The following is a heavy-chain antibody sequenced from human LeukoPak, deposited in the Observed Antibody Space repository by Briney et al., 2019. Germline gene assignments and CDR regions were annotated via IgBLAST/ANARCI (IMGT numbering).Heavy chain of an antibody. Sequence: PSETLSLTCTVSGGSISSGGYYWSWIRQPPGKGLEWIGYIYHSGSTYYNPSLRSRVTISVDRSKNQFSLKLSSVTAADTAMYYCARGDSSGFARPFDYWGQGTLVTVSS. D-gene: IGHD3-22*01. J-gene: IGHJ4*02. CDR1: GGSISSGGYY. V-gene: IGHV4-30-2*01. CDR3: ARGDSSGFARPFDY. CDR2: IYHSGST.